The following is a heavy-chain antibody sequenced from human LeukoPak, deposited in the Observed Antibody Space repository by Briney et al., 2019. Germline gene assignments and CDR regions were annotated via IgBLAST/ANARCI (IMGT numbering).Heavy chain of an antibody. CDR1: GCAFSSYA. Sequence: PGGSLRLSCAGSGCAFSSYAMHWVRQAPGKGLEWVAVISYDGSNKYYADSVKGRFTISRDNSKNTLYLQMNSLRAEDTAVYYCARDTRGDYYFDYWGQGTLVTVSS. CDR3: ARDTRGDYYFDY. J-gene: IGHJ4*02. CDR2: ISYDGSNK. V-gene: IGHV3-30-3*01. D-gene: IGHD2-21*02.